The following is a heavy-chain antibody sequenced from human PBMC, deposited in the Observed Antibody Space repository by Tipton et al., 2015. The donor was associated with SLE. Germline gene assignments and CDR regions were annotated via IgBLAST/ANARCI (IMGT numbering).Heavy chain of an antibody. CDR3: AKGAAAGVYYYGMDV. CDR1: GFTFSSYA. V-gene: IGHV3-23*01. CDR2: ISGSGGST. D-gene: IGHD6-13*01. J-gene: IGHJ6*02. Sequence: GSLRLSCAASGFTFSSYAMSWVRQAPGKGLEWVSAISGSGGSTYYADSVKGRLTISRDNSKNTLYLQMNSLRAEDTAVYYCAKGAAAGVYYYGMDVWGQGTTVTVSS.